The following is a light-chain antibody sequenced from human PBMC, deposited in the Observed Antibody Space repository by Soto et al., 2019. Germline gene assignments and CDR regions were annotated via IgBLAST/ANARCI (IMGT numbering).Light chain of an antibody. CDR3: QQYNTWPRT. Sequence: EIVLTQSPGTLSLSPGERATLSCRASQTVSSSLAWFQQKPGQAPRLLIYGASTRATAIPARFSGSGSGTEFTLSISSLQSEDFAVYYCQQYNTWPRTFGQGTKVDIK. CDR1: QTVSSS. V-gene: IGKV3-15*01. CDR2: GAS. J-gene: IGKJ1*01.